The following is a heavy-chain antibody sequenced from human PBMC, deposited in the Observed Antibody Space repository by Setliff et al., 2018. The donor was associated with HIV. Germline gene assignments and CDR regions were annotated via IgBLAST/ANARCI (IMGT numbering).Heavy chain of an antibody. CDR2: IYQTGNT. V-gene: IGHV4-38-2*02. D-gene: IGHD3-22*01. J-gene: IGHJ4*02. Sequence: SETLSLTWSVSGYSINNGYYWGWIRQPPGKGLEWVATIYQTGNTYYSPSLKSRVTVSMDMSRNQFSVKLNSATAADTAVYYCSRQAWHYDRDGYFIDYWGQGMLVTVSS. CDR1: GYSINNGYY. CDR3: SRQAWHYDRDGYFIDY.